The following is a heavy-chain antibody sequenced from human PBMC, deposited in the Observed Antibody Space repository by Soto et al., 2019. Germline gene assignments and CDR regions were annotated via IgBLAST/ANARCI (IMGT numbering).Heavy chain of an antibody. V-gene: IGHV1-46*01. D-gene: IGHD5-18*01. CDR1: GYTFTSYY. CDR2: INPSGGST. CDR3: AREEIQLWFRDWYFDL. Sequence: GASVKVSCKASGYTFTSYYMHWVRQAPGQGLEWMGIINPSGGSTSYAQKFQGRVTMTRDTSTSTVYMELSSLRSEDTAVYYCAREEIQLWFRDWYFDLWGRGTLVTVSS. J-gene: IGHJ2*01.